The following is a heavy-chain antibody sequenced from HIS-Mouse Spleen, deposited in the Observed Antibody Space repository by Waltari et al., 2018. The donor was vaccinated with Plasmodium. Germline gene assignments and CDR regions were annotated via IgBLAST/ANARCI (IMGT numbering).Heavy chain of an antibody. CDR2: MYSGGST. D-gene: IGHD6-6*01. V-gene: IGHV3-53*01. CDR3: ARGMKSSSSAFDI. Sequence: EVQLVESGGGLIQPGGSLRLSCAASGFTVSSNYMSGVRQAPGKGLEWVSVMYSGGSTYYADSVKGRFTISRDNSKNTLYLQRNSLRAEDTAVYYCARGMKSSSSAFDIWGQGTMVTVSS. CDR1: GFTVSSNY. J-gene: IGHJ3*02.